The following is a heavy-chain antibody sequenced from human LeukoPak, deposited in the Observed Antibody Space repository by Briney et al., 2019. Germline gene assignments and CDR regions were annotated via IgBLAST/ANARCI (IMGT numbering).Heavy chain of an antibody. V-gene: IGHV4-4*07. J-gene: IGHJ5*02. CDR3: ARDTLSWSDP. Sequence: PETLSLTCTVSGGSTSSSYRSWIRPPAPKGLEWIGRIYTSGSTTYNPSLKGRLTMSVDTSKNQFSLKLSAVTAGDTPVYYCARDTLSWSDPWGPGALVTVSS. CDR2: IYTSGST. CDR1: GGSTSSSY. D-gene: IGHD2/OR15-2a*01.